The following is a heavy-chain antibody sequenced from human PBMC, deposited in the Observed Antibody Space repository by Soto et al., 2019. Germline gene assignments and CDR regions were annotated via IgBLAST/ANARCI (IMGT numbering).Heavy chain of an antibody. CDR3: ARGDRRVILEWYYYYYGMDL. Sequence: SETLSLTCAVSGGSISSSNWWSWVRQPPGKGLEWIGEIYHSGSTNYNPSLKSRVTISVDKSKNQFSLKLSSVTAADPAVYYCARGDRRVILEWYYYYYGMDLWGQGTTVTVSS. D-gene: IGHD3-3*01. CDR1: GGSISSSNW. CDR2: IYHSGST. J-gene: IGHJ6*02. V-gene: IGHV4-4*02.